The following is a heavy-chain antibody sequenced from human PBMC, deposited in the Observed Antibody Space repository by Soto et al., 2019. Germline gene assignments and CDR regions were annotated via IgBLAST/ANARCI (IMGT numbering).Heavy chain of an antibody. CDR1: GGTFSSYA. CDR3: ARGAPVEYDSSGYIMGY. D-gene: IGHD3-22*01. J-gene: IGHJ4*02. Sequence: AVKVSCKSSGGTFSSYAISWVRQAPGRGLEWMGGIIPIFGTANYAQKFQGRVTITADESTSTAYMELSSLRSEDTAVYYCARGAPVEYDSSGYIMGYWGQGTLVTVSS. V-gene: IGHV1-69*13. CDR2: IIPIFGTA.